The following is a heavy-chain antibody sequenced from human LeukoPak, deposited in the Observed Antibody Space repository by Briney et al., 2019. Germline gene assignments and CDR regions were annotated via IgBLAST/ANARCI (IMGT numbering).Heavy chain of an antibody. V-gene: IGHV3-48*03. D-gene: IGHD6-13*01. CDR2: ISSSGTTI. CDR1: GFTFSSYE. Sequence: GGSLRLSCAASGFTFSSYEMNWVRQAPGKGLEWVSYISSSGTTIYYADSVKGRFTVSRDNSKNTLYLQMSSLRAEDTAVYYSVKVGYSSTWYHFDYWGQGTLVTVSS. CDR3: VKVGYSSTWYHFDY. J-gene: IGHJ4*02.